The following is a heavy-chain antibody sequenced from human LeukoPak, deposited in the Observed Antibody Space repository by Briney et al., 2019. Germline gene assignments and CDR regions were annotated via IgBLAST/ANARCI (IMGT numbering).Heavy chain of an antibody. D-gene: IGHD3-22*01. CDR1: GYTFTSYG. CDR2: ISAYNGNT. Sequence: GASVKVSCKASGYTFTSYGISWVRQAPGQGLEWMGWISAYNGNTNYAQKLQGRVTMTTDTSTSTAYMELRSLRSDDTAVYYCAMEYYYDSSGYPMYDYWGQGTLVTVSS. CDR3: AMEYYYDSSGYPMYDY. J-gene: IGHJ4*02. V-gene: IGHV1-18*01.